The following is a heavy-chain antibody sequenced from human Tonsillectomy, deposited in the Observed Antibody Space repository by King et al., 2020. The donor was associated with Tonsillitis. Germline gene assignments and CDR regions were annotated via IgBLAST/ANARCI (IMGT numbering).Heavy chain of an antibody. CDR1: GLTFSSFW. V-gene: IGHV3-7*04. CDR2: IRQDGSEK. Sequence: VQLVESGGGLVQPGGSLRLSCAVSGLTFSSFWMTWVRQAPGQGLEWVANIRQDGSEKYYVDSVKGRFAISRDNSKNSVYLEMNSLRADDTAVYYCARDQQWGGSYYSAPFDIWGQGTMVTVSS. D-gene: IGHD1-26*01. CDR3: ARDQQWGGSYYSAPFDI. J-gene: IGHJ3*02.